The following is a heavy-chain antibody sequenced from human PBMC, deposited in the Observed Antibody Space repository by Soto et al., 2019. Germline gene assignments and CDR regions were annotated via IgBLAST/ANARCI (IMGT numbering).Heavy chain of an antibody. CDR1: GGPISSSNL. V-gene: IGHV4-4*02. CDR3: ARVPLRGWGGMAPATPHYGMDV. D-gene: IGHD3-10*01. CDR2: IYHSGTT. J-gene: IGHJ6*02. Sequence: PSETLSLTCAVSGGPISSSNLWSWVRQSPGKGLEWIGDIYHSGTTNYNPSLKSRVTISIDKSKNQFSLKLTSLTAADTAVYYCARVPLRGWGGMAPATPHYGMDVWGQGTTVTVSS.